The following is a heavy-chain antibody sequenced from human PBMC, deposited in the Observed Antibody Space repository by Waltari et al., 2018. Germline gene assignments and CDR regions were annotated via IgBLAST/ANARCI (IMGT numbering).Heavy chain of an antibody. D-gene: IGHD3-16*02. CDR3: ARDQMERSMSTFGGVIAPDY. Sequence: QVQLVQSGAEVKKPGASVKVSCKASGYTFTSYAMHWVRQAPGQRLEWMGWINAGNGNTKYSQKFQGRVTITRDTAASTADMELSSLRSEGTAVYYWARDQMERSMSTFGGVIAPDYWGQGTLVTVSS. CDR2: INAGNGNT. J-gene: IGHJ4*02. CDR1: GYTFTSYA. V-gene: IGHV1-3*01.